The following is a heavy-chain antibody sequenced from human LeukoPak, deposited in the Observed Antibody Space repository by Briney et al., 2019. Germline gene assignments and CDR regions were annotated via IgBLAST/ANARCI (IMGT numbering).Heavy chain of an antibody. CDR1: GFTLSSFE. D-gene: IGHD4-11*01. CDR2: ISTSGTTI. V-gene: IGHV3-48*03. CDR3: VRRTLTTLLFDP. Sequence: GGSLRLSCAASGFTLSSFEMNWVRQAPGKGLEWVAYISTSGTTIYYADSMQGRFIISRDNAKNSLYLQINSLRAEDTAVYYCVRRTLTTLLFDPWGQGTLVTVSS. J-gene: IGHJ5*02.